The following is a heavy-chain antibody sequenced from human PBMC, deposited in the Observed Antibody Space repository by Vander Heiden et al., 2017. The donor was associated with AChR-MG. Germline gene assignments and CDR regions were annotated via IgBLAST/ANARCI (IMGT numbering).Heavy chain of an antibody. D-gene: IGHD3-10*01. J-gene: IGHJ4*02. Sequence: EVQLLESGGGLVQPGGSLRLPCAASGSTFSIHAMNWVRQAPGKGLEWVSAISASGGSTFYADSVKGRFTISRDNSKNTLYLQMNSLRAEDMAVYYCAKRGSGNFYDYWGQGALVTVSS. CDR1: GSTFSIHA. V-gene: IGHV3-23*01. CDR2: ISASGGST. CDR3: AKRGSGNFYDY.